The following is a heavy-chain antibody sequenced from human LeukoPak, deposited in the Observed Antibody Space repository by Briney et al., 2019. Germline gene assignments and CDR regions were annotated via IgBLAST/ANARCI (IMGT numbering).Heavy chain of an antibody. D-gene: IGHD2-15*01. V-gene: IGHV5-51*01. CDR1: GYIFTSYW. CDR3: ARRHCSGGSCYSGLDY. CDR2: IYPGDSDT. Sequence: GESLKISCKGSGYIFTSYWIGWVRQLPGKGLEWMGIIYPGDSDTRYSPSFQGQVTISADKSISTAYLQWSSLKASDTAMYYCARRHCSGGSCYSGLDYWGQGTLVTVSS. J-gene: IGHJ4*02.